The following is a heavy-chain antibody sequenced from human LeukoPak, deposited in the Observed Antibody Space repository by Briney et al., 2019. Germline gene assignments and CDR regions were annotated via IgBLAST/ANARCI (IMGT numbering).Heavy chain of an antibody. CDR1: GFTFSNYT. D-gene: IGHD2-2*01. CDR2: ISSSSSAI. J-gene: IGHJ6*03. Sequence: GSLRLSCAASGFTFSNYTMNWVRQAPGKGLEWVSYISSSSSAIFYADSVKGRFTISRDNAKNSLYLQMNSLRAEDTAVYYCARDSSEMSYNYYYMDVWGKGTTVTISS. CDR3: ARDSSEMSYNYYYMDV. V-gene: IGHV3-48*01.